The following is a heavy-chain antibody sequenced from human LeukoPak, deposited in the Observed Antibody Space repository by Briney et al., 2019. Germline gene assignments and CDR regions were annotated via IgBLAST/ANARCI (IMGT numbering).Heavy chain of an antibody. CDR1: GYSISSGYY. CDR2: IYHSGST. V-gene: IGHV4-38-2*02. Sequence: PSETLSLTCTVSGYSISSGYYWGWIRQPPGKGLEWIGSIYHSGSTYYNPSLKSRVTISVDTSKNQFSLKLSSVTAADAAVYYWAKANGYGLVDIWGQGTMVTVSS. D-gene: IGHD3-10*01. CDR3: AKANGYGLVDI. J-gene: IGHJ3*02.